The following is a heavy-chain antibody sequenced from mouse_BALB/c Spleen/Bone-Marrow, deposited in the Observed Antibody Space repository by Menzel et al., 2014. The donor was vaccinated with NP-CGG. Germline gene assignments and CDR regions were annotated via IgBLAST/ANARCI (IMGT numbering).Heavy chain of an antibody. J-gene: IGHJ3*01. CDR3: TRGLGWFGY. Sequence: EVKLMESGGDLVKPGGSLRLSCAASGFTFSDYYMYWIRQTPEKRLEWVATISDGGSYTNYADSVKGRFTISRDNAKNNLCLQMSSLKSDETAMCYWTRGLGWFGYWGQGTPITVSA. CDR1: GFTFSDYY. CDR2: ISDGGSYT. D-gene: IGHD4-1*01. V-gene: IGHV5-4*02.